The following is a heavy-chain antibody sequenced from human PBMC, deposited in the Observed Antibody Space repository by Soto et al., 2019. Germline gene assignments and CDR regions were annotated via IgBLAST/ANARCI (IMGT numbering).Heavy chain of an antibody. V-gene: IGHV1-46*01. D-gene: IGHD2-21*02. CDR1: GYTFTSYY. CDR3: ARDIGVVTATPERAFDI. J-gene: IGHJ3*02. Sequence: ASVKVSCKASGYTFTSYYMHWVRQAPGQGLEWMGIINPSGGSTSYAQKFQGRVTMTRDTSTSTVYMELSSLRSEDTAVYYCARDIGVVTATPERAFDIWGQGTMVTVSS. CDR2: INPSGGST.